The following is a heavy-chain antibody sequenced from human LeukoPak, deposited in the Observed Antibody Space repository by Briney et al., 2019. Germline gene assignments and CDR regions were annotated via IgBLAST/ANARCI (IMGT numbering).Heavy chain of an antibody. D-gene: IGHD3-16*02. CDR2: ISSSSSVI. CDR3: ARVDRDTEFFDY. V-gene: IGHV3-48*04. CDR1: GFTFSSGS. J-gene: IGHJ4*02. Sequence: GGSLRLSCAASGFTFSSGSMNWVRQGPGKGLEWVSYISSSSSVIYYADSVKGRFTISRDNAKNSLYLHMNSLRAEDTAVYYCARVDRDTEFFDYWGQGTLVTVSS.